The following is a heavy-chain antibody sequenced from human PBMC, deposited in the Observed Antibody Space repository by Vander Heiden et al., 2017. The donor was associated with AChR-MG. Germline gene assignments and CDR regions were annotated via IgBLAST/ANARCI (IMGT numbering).Heavy chain of an antibody. V-gene: IGHV2-5*01. Sequence: QITLKESGPPQVKATETLTLTCAFSGFSLTTRGVGVGWIRQPPGNALEWLALIFWSGDTRFRPALNNRLTITRDTAKNQVVLTMTNVAPVDSGTYYCAHRGLLSAFDLWGQGTMVTVSS. CDR2: IFWSGDT. J-gene: IGHJ3*01. CDR3: AHRGLLSAFDL. CDR1: GFSLTTRGVG.